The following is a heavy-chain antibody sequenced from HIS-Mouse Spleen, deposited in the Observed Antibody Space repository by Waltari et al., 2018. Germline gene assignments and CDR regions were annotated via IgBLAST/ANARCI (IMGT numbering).Heavy chain of an antibody. CDR3: ASTRGYSYGIDAFDI. D-gene: IGHD5-18*01. Sequence: QVQLVQSGAEVKKPGASVKVSCKASGYTFTGYYMHWVRQAPGQGLEWMGWIKPERGGTKYAQKFQGGVTMTRDTSISTAYMELSRLRSDDTAVYYCASTRGYSYGIDAFDIWGQGTMVTVSS. CDR2: IKPERGGT. V-gene: IGHV1-2*02. CDR1: GYTFTGYY. J-gene: IGHJ3*02.